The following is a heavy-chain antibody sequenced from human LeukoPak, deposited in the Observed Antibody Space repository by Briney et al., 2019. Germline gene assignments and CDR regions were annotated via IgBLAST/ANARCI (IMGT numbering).Heavy chain of an antibody. CDR3: AMDDYGGNWGNY. Sequence: SETLSLTCTVSGGSVNSGNYYWTWIRQPPGKGLEWIGYIYYSGSTNYNPSLKSRVTISVVTSKNQFSLKLSSVTAADTAVYYCAMDDYGGNWGNYWGQGTLVTVSS. D-gene: IGHD4-23*01. CDR1: GGSVNSGNYY. CDR2: IYYSGST. J-gene: IGHJ4*02. V-gene: IGHV4-61*01.